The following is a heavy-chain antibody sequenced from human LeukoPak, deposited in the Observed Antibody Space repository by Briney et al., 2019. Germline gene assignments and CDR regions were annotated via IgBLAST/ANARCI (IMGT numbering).Heavy chain of an antibody. D-gene: IGHD6-13*01. CDR1: GFTLSNYG. CDR3: ARVVRQQAEY. J-gene: IGHJ4*02. V-gene: IGHV3-53*01. Sequence: GGSLRLSCAASGFTLSNYGMHWVRQAPGKGLEWVSVIYSGGSTYYADSVRGRFTISRDNSKNTLYLQMNSLRAEDTAVYYCARVVRQQAEYLGQGTLVTVSS. CDR2: IYSGGST.